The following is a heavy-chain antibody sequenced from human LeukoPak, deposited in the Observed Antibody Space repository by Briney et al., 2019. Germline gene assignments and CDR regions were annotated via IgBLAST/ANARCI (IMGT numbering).Heavy chain of an antibody. CDR1: GYTFTSYY. V-gene: IGHV1-46*01. CDR3: ARELEGDVAFDF. D-gene: IGHD3-3*01. Sequence: GASVKVSCKASGYTFTSYYMHWVRQVPGQGLEWMGIINPSGGSTSYAQKFQGRVTMTRDTSISTAYMELSKLRSDDTAVYYCARELEGDVAFDFWGQGTMVTVSS. CDR2: INPSGGST. J-gene: IGHJ3*01.